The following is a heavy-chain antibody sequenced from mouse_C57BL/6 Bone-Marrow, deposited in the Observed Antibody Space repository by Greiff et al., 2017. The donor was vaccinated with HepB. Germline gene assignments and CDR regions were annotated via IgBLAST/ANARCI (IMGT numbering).Heavy chain of an antibody. D-gene: IGHD1-1*01. J-gene: IGHJ3*01. Sequence: EVKLMESEGGLVQPGSSMKLSCTASGFTFSDYYMAWVRQVPEKGLEWVANINYDGSSTYYLDSLKSRFIISRDNAKNILYLQMSSLKSEDTATYYCARGGTVVAEGFAYWGQGTLVTVSA. CDR3: ARGGTVVAEGFAY. CDR2: INYDGSST. V-gene: IGHV5-16*01. CDR1: GFTFSDYY.